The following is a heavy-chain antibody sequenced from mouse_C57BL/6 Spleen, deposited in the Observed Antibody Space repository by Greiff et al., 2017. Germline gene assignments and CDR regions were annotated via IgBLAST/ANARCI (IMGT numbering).Heavy chain of an antibody. CDR2: IDPNSGGT. Sequence: QVQLQQPGAELVKPGASVKLSCKASGYTFTSYWMHWVKQRPGRGLEWIGRIDPNSGGTKYNEKFKSKATLTVDKPSSTAYMQLSSLTSEGSAVYYCAGVEDHYYGSSYYYFDYWGQGTTLTVSS. J-gene: IGHJ2*01. D-gene: IGHD1-1*01. V-gene: IGHV1-72*01. CDR1: GYTFTSYW. CDR3: AGVEDHYYGSSYYYFDY.